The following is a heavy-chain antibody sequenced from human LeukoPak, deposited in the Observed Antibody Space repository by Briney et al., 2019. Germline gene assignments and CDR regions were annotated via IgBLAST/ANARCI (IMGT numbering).Heavy chain of an antibody. D-gene: IGHD4-17*01. V-gene: IGHV1-2*06. Sequence: ASVKVSCKASGYTFTDYYMHWVRQAPGQGLEWMGRINPNSGGTNYAQKFQGRVTMTRDTSISTAYMELSRLRSDDTAVYYCATTVTTLYAFDIWGQGTMVTVSS. CDR2: INPNSGGT. J-gene: IGHJ3*02. CDR3: ATTVTTLYAFDI. CDR1: GYTFTDYY.